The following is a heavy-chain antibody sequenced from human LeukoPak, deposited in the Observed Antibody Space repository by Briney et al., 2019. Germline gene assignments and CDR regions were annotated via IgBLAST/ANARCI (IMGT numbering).Heavy chain of an antibody. D-gene: IGHD1-26*01. CDR2: IYTSGST. CDR3: ARVWSRDAFDI. V-gene: IGHV4-61*02. Sequence: SETLSLTCTVSGGSISSGSYYGSWIRQPAGKGLEWIGRIYTSGSTNYNPSLKSRVTISVDTSKTQFSLKLSSVTAANTAVYYCARVWSRDAFDIWGQGTMVTVSS. J-gene: IGHJ3*02. CDR1: GGSISSGSYY.